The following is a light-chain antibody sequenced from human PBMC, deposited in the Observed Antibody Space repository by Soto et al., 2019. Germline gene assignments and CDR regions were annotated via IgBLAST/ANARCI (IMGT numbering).Light chain of an antibody. CDR3: QQYGSAPLT. J-gene: IGKJ4*01. V-gene: IGKV3-20*01. Sequence: EIALTQSPATLSLSPGERATLSCRASQSISRYLAWYQHQRGQAPRLLIYAASSRATGIPDRFSGTGSGTDFTLTISRLEPEDFALYYCQQYGSAPLTFGGGTKVEIK. CDR1: QSISRY. CDR2: AAS.